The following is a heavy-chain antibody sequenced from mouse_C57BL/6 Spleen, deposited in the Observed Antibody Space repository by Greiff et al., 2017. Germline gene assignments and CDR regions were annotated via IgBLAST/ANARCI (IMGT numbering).Heavy chain of an antibody. Sequence: EVQLQQSGPELVKPGASVKISCKASGYTFTDYYMNWVKQSHGKSLEWIGDINPNNGGTSYNQKFKGKATLTVDKSSSTAYMELRSLTAEDSAVYYCARKRRDYWGQGTTLTVSS. J-gene: IGHJ2*01. CDR3: ARKRRDY. V-gene: IGHV1-26*01. CDR1: GYTFTDYY. CDR2: INPNNGGT.